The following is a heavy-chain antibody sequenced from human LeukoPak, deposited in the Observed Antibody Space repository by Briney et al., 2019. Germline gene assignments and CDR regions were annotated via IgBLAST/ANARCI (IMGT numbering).Heavy chain of an antibody. D-gene: IGHD6-13*01. CDR1: GGSISSYY. CDR3: ARGVYIAAAQYGY. CDR2: IYYSGTT. J-gene: IGHJ4*02. V-gene: IGHV4-59*01. Sequence: PSETLSLTCTVSGGSISSYYWSWLRQPPGKGLEWIGYIYYSGTTNHNPSLKSRVTISVDTSKNQFSLKLSSVTAADTAVYYCARGVYIAAAQYGYWGQGTLVTVSS.